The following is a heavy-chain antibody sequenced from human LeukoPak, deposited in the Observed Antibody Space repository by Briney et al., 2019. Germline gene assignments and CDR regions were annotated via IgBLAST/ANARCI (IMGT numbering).Heavy chain of an antibody. V-gene: IGHV3-7*01. J-gene: IGHJ6*03. CDR3: ARVGGYSYGYYYYYMDV. CDR2: IQPDGSEG. Sequence: SSETLSLTCTVSGGSISSSSYYWGWIRQPPGKGLEWVGNIQPDGSEGYPVDSVKGRFTISRDNAKNSLYLQMNSLRAEDTAVYYCARVGGYSYGYYYYYMDVWGKGTTVTVSS. CDR1: GGSISSSSYY. D-gene: IGHD5-18*01.